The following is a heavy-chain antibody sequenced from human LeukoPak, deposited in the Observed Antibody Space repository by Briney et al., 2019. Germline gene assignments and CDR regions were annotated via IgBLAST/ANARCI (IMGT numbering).Heavy chain of an antibody. CDR2: IYHSGST. V-gene: IGHV4-38-2*02. CDR1: GYSISSGYY. D-gene: IGHD2-15*01. Sequence: SETLSLTCTVSGYSISSGYYWGWIRQPPGQGLEWIGSIYHSGSTYYNPSLKSRVTISVDTSKNQFSLKLSSVTTADTAVYYCARDRKDCSGGSCYSGRYYFDYWGQGTLVTVSS. CDR3: ARDRKDCSGGSCYSGRYYFDY. J-gene: IGHJ4*02.